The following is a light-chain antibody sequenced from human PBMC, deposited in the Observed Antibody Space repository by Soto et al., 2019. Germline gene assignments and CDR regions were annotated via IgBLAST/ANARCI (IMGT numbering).Light chain of an antibody. CDR3: QQYSNLPPWT. J-gene: IGKJ1*01. V-gene: IGKV3-15*01. CDR2: GAS. CDR1: ESVSFN. Sequence: IVMTRSPATLSVSPGKRATLSCRASESVSFNLAWYQQKPGQAPRLLIYGASSRATGVPARFSGSGSGTEFTLTISSLQSEDFAVYFCQQYSNLPPWTFGQGTKVEIK.